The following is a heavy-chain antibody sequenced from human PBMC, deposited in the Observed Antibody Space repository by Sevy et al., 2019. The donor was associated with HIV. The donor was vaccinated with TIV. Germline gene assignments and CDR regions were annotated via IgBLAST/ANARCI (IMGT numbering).Heavy chain of an antibody. J-gene: IGHJ4*02. Sequence: SVKVSCKTSGGTFSNNAINWVRQAPGQGLEWMGGIIPIVDIANYALKFQGRVTITADKSTSTAYMELSSLRSQDTAVYYCARDPSGSGRDSDSRFDYWGQGTLLTVSS. V-gene: IGHV1-69*10. CDR2: IIPIVDIA. D-gene: IGHD3-22*01. CDR1: GGTFSNNA. CDR3: ARDPSGSGRDSDSRFDY.